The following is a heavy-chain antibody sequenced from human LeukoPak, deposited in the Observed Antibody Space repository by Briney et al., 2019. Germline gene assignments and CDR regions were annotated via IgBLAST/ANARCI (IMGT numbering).Heavy chain of an antibody. D-gene: IGHD3-10*01. CDR1: GGSFSGYY. CDR2: ISHRGST. CDR3: ARQPGYYGSGLSN. V-gene: IGHV4-34*01. Sequence: SETLSLTCAVYGGSFSGYYWSWIRQPPGKGLEWIGEISHRGSTNYNPSLKSRVTISVDTSKNQFSLKLSSVTAADTAVYYCARQPGYYGSGLSNWGQGTLVTVSS. J-gene: IGHJ4*02.